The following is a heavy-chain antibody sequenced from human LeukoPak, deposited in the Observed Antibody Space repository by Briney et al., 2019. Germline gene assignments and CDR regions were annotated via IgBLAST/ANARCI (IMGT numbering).Heavy chain of an antibody. CDR3: AKHSYDSSGYYSIDY. Sequence: GGSLRLSCAASGFTLTSYAMSWVRQAPRKGLEWVSAIIGSVHSTYYADSVKGRFTISRDNSKNTLYLQMNSLRAEDTAVYYCAKHSYDSSGYYSIDYWGQGTLVTVFS. CDR2: IIGSVHST. CDR1: GFTLTSYA. D-gene: IGHD3-22*01. V-gene: IGHV3-23*01. J-gene: IGHJ4*02.